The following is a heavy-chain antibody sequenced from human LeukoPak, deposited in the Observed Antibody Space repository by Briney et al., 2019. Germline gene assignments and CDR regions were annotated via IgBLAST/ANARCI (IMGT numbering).Heavy chain of an antibody. D-gene: IGHD3-22*01. Sequence: PGGSLRLSCAASGFTFSSYAMSWVRQAPGKGLEWVSAISGSGGSTYCADSVKGRFTISRDNSKNTLYLQMHSLRAEDTAVYYCAKDLGITMIVVVRYFDYWGQGTLVTVSS. J-gene: IGHJ4*02. CDR3: AKDLGITMIVVVRYFDY. CDR2: ISGSGGST. CDR1: GFTFSSYA. V-gene: IGHV3-23*01.